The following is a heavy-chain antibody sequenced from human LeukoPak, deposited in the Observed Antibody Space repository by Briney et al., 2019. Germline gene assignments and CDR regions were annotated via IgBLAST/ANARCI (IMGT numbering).Heavy chain of an antibody. CDR2: IIPIFGTA. V-gene: IGHV1-69*13. D-gene: IGHD1/OR15-1a*01. Sequence: VASVKVFCKASGGTFSSYAISWVRQAPGQGLEWMGGIIPIFGTANYAQKFQGRVTITADESTSTAYMELSSLRSEDTAVYYCARAIDDGYGTCFDYWGQGTLVTVSS. CDR1: GGTFSSYA. J-gene: IGHJ4*02. CDR3: ARAIDDGYGTCFDY.